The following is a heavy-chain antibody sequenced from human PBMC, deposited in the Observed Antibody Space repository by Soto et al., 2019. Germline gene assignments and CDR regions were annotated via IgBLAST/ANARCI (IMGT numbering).Heavy chain of an antibody. CDR3: AREKITGLFDY. D-gene: IGHD2-8*02. CDR2: INHSGST. CDR1: GASISSYNY. Sequence: SETLSLTCNVSGASISSYNYWGWFRQPPGTGLEWIGEINHSGSTNYNPSLKSRVTISVDTSKNQFSLKLTSVTAADTAVYYCAREKITGLFDYWGQGTLVTVSS. J-gene: IGHJ4*02. V-gene: IGHV4-34*01.